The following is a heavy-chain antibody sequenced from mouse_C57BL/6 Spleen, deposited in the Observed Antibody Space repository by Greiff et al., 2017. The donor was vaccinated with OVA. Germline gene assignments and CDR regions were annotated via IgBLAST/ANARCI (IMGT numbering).Heavy chain of an antibody. CDR3: ANDGCPYAMDY. J-gene: IGHJ4*01. CDR2: IYPGDGDT. CDR1: GYAFSSSW. V-gene: IGHV1-82*01. Sequence: QVQLQQSGPELVKPGASVKISCKASGYAFSSSWMNWVKQRPGKGLEWIGRIYPGDGDTNYNGKFKGKATLTADKSSSTAYMQLSSLTSEDSAVYFCANDGCPYAMDYWGQGTSVTVSS. D-gene: IGHD2-3*01.